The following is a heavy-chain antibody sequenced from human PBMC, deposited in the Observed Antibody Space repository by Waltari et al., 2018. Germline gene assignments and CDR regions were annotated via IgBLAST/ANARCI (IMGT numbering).Heavy chain of an antibody. CDR3: ARFRCSSTSCYTYDAFDI. CDR1: GGSFSGYY. J-gene: IGHJ3*02. D-gene: IGHD2-2*02. Sequence: QVQLQQWGAGLLKPSETLSLTYAVYGGSFSGYYWSWIRQPPGKGLEWIGEINHSGSTNYNPSPKSRGTISVETSKNQFSLKLCAVTAADTAVYYWARFRCSSTSCYTYDAFDIWGQGTMVTVSS. V-gene: IGHV4-34*01. CDR2: INHSGST.